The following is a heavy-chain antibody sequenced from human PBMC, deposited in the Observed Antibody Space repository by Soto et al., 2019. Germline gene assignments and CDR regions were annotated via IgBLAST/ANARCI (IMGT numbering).Heavy chain of an antibody. Sequence: SVKVSCKASGVTFSSETLGWVRQAPGQGLEWVGGIIPLFGTASYAQKFQGRVTITADESTSTVYMELSSLRSDDTAVYFCATELGENPASPFDAWGQGTLVTVSS. D-gene: IGHD3-10*01. CDR3: ATELGENPASPFDA. J-gene: IGHJ4*02. V-gene: IGHV1-69*13. CDR2: IIPLFGTA. CDR1: GVTFSSET.